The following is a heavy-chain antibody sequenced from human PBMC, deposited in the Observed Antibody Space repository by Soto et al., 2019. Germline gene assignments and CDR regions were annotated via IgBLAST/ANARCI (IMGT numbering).Heavy chain of an antibody. V-gene: IGHV3-9*01. CDR3: AKGESINWYSGHFRH. D-gene: IGHD6-13*01. J-gene: IGHJ1*01. Sequence: EVQLVESGGGLVQPGRSLRLSCAASGFTFDDYAMHWVRQVPGKGLEWVSGINWNSGSIGYGDSLKGRFAISRDNAKNSLHLQINSLSAEDTAFYYCAKGESINWYSGHFRHWGQGTLVTVSS. CDR1: GFTFDDYA. CDR2: INWNSGSI.